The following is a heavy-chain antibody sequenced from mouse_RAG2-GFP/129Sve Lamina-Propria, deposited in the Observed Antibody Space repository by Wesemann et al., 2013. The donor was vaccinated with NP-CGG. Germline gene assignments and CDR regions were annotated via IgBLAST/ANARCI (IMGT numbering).Heavy chain of an antibody. V-gene: IGHV1-12*01. CDR3: AGDGYYFDY. D-gene: IGHD2-3*01. J-gene: IGHJ2*01. CDR2: GNGDT. Sequence: GNGDTSYNQKFKGKATLTVDKSSSTAYMQLSSLTSEDSAVYFCAGDGYYFDYWGQGTTLTVSS.